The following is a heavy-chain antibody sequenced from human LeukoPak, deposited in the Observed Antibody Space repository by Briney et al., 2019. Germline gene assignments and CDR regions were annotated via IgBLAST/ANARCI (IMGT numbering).Heavy chain of an antibody. CDR3: AVYEYCRGGSFYLVDY. D-gene: IGHD2-15*01. J-gene: IGHJ4*02. CDR1: GYTFTSYG. V-gene: IGHV1-18*01. CDR2: ISAYNGNT. Sequence: ASVKVSCKASGYTFTSYGISWVRQAPGQGLEWMGWISAYNGNTNYAQKLQGRVTMTTDTSTSTAYMELRSLRSDDTAVYYCAVYEYCRGGSFYLVDYWGQGTLVNVS.